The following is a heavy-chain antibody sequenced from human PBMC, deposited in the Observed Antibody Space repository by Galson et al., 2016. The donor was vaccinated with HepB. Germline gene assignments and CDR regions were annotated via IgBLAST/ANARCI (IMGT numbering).Heavy chain of an antibody. Sequence: SLRLSCAASGFTFSTYAMRWVRQAPGKGLEWVSSITDSGGSAYYADSVKGRFTISSDNSKNTLFLQMNSLRAEDTAIYYCTRAAAPPHFEFWGQGALVTVSS. CDR3: TRAAAPPHFEF. CDR1: GFTFSTYA. J-gene: IGHJ4*02. D-gene: IGHD6-25*01. CDR2: ITDSGGSA. V-gene: IGHV3-23*01.